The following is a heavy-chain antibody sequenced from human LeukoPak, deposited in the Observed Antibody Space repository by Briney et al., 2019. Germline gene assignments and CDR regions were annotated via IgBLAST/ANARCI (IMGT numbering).Heavy chain of an antibody. D-gene: IGHD3-3*01. CDR1: GFSFRNYW. V-gene: IGHV3-7*01. CDR3: ARKNYDFLSGGPKHFDY. Sequence: GSLRLSCAASGFSFRNYWMSWVRQAPGKGLEWVADIKQDGSEKNYVDSVKGRFTISRDNAKNSLSLQMNSLRAEDTAVYYCARKNYDFLSGGPKHFDYWGQGTLVTVSS. CDR2: IKQDGSEK. J-gene: IGHJ4*02.